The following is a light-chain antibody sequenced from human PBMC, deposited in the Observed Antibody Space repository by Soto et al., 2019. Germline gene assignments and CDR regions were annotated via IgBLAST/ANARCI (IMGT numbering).Light chain of an antibody. CDR2: GAS. CDR1: QSISSNF. V-gene: IGKV3-20*01. J-gene: IGKJ1*01. CDR3: QQYVTSSPRT. Sequence: IVLTQSPGTLSLSPGEGATLSFRASQSISSNFLAWYQQKRGQAPRLLIHGASNRATGIPDRFSGSGSGTDFTLTITRLEPEDFAVYYCQQYVTSSPRTFGQGTKVDI.